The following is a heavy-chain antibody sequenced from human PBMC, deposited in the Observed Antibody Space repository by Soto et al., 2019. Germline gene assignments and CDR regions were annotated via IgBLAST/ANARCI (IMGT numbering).Heavy chain of an antibody. CDR1: GYTFTSYG. CDR2: ISSYNCNT. CDR3: ARDTYLDFSGGSWRFEC. V-gene: IGHV1-18*01. J-gene: IGHJ4*02. Sequence: QVQLVQSGAEVKKPGASVKVSCKASGYTFTSYGISWVRHAPGQGLEWMGWISSYNCNTNYAQKLQGRVTMTTDTSTSTTYMELMSLRSDYTAGYYCARDTYLDFSGGSWRFECWGQGPLVTVSS. D-gene: IGHD2-15*01.